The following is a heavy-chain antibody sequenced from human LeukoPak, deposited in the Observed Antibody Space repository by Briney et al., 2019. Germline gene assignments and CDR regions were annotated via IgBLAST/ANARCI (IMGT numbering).Heavy chain of an antibody. D-gene: IGHD6-13*01. J-gene: IGHJ5*02. V-gene: IGHV4-59*01. Sequence: SETLSLTCTVSGGSINTYYWSWIRQPPGKGLEWIGCIYYSGSTDYNPSLKNRVTISLDKSKNQFSLKLSSVTAADTAVYYCARGGIAAAGRGWFDPWGQGTLVTVSS. CDR2: IYYSGST. CDR3: ARGGIAAAGRGWFDP. CDR1: GGSINTYY.